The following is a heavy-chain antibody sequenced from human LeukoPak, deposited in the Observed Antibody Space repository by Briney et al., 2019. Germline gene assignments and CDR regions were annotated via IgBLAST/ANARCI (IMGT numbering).Heavy chain of an antibody. CDR1: GGSFSGYY. Sequence: PSETLSLTCAVYGGSFSGYYWSWIRQPPGKGLEWIGEINHSGSTNYNPSLKSRVTISVDTSKNQFSLKLSSVTAADTAVYYCASLYYYDSSGTNWGQGTLVTASS. CDR2: INHSGST. V-gene: IGHV4-34*01. J-gene: IGHJ4*02. D-gene: IGHD3-22*01. CDR3: ASLYYYDSSGTN.